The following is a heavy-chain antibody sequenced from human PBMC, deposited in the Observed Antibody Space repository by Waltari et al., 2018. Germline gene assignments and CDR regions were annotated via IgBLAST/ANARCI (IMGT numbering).Heavy chain of an antibody. Sequence: EVQLVQSGAEVKKPGESLKISCKGSGYSFTSYWIGWVRQMPGKGLEWMGIIYPGDSDTRYSPSFQGQVTISADKSISTAYLQWSSLKASDTAMYYCARREGYYDILTGYYLGWYFDLWGRGTLVTVSS. CDR1: GYSFTSYW. D-gene: IGHD3-9*01. CDR3: ARREGYYDILTGYYLGWYFDL. V-gene: IGHV5-51*01. J-gene: IGHJ2*01. CDR2: IYPGDSDT.